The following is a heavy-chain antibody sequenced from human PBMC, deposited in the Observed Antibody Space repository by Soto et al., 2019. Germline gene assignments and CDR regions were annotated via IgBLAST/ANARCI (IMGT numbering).Heavy chain of an antibody. CDR3: ASDMSTT. Sequence: GASMKVSCKASGYTFTSYAIHWVRQAPGQRLEWMGWMNPNSGHTNYAQKFQGRVTMTRDTSISTAYMELTNLRSEDTAIYYCASDMSTTWGQGTLVTVSS. CDR1: GYTFTSYA. V-gene: IGHV1-8*02. J-gene: IGHJ5*02. CDR2: MNPNSGHT. D-gene: IGHD2-2*01.